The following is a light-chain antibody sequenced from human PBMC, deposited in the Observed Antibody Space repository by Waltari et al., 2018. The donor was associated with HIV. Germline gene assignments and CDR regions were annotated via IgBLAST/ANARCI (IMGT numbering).Light chain of an antibody. CDR1: SSNTGAGYH. J-gene: IGLJ3*02. V-gene: IGLV1-40*01. Sequence: QSVLTQPPSVSGAPGQRVIISCTGSSSNTGAGYHVHWYQQLPGAAPKLLIYGTTVRPSGVPDRFSGSKSGSSASLAITGLQAEDEASYYCQSYDRSLSAWVFGGGTKLTVL. CDR3: QSYDRSLSAWV. CDR2: GTT.